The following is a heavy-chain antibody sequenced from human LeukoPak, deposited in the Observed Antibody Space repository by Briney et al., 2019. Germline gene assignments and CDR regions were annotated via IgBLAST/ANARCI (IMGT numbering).Heavy chain of an antibody. CDR3: ARVVVAATLPYNWFDP. D-gene: IGHD2-15*01. CDR2: ISAYNGNT. V-gene: IGHV1-18*01. J-gene: IGHJ5*02. CDR1: GYTFTSYG. Sequence: ASVELSSKASGYTFTSYGISWVRQADGHGLEWVGWISAYNGNTNYAQKLQGRVTMTTDTSTSTAYMELRSLRSDDTAVYYCARVVVAATLPYNWFDPWGQGTLVTVSS.